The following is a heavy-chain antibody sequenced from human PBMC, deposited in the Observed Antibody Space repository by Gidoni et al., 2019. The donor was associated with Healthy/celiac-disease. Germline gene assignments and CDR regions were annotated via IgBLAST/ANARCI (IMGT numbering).Heavy chain of an antibody. D-gene: IGHD3-10*01. CDR2: INAGNGNT. Sequence: QVQLVQSGAEVKKPGASVKVSCKASGYTFTSYAMHWVRQAPGQRLKWMGWINAGNGNTKYSQKFQGRVTITRETSASTAYMELSSLRSEDTAVYYCARSGVGGNYYYGMDVWGQGTTVTVSS. V-gene: IGHV1-3*01. CDR3: ARSGVGGNYYYGMDV. J-gene: IGHJ6*02. CDR1: GYTFTSYA.